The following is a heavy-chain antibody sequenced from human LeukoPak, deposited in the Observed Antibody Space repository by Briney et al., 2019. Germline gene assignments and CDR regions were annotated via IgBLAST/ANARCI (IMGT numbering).Heavy chain of an antibody. V-gene: IGHV3-23*01. CDR1: GFTFSSYA. Sequence: GGSLRLSCAASGFTFSSYAMSWVRQAPGKGLEWVSTISGSGGSRYNAESVRGRFTISRDNSKNTLHLQMNSLRAEDTAVYYCAKGVTGTRPDYFDYWGQGTLVTVSS. J-gene: IGHJ4*02. CDR3: AKGVTGTRPDYFDY. CDR2: ISGSGGSR. D-gene: IGHD1-20*01.